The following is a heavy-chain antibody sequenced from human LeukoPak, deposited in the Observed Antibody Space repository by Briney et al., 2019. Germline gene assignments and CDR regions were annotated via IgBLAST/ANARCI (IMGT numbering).Heavy chain of an antibody. CDR3: ARGRFHYYDSSGYYFDW. V-gene: IGHV4-59*01. CDR2: IYYSGST. CDR1: GGSISRYY. J-gene: IGHJ4*02. Sequence: PSETLSLTCTVSGGSISRYYWSWIRQPPGKGLEWIGYIYYSGSTNYNPSLKSRVTISVDTSKNQFSLKLSSVTAADTAVYYCARGRFHYYDSSGYYFDWWGQGTLVTVSS. D-gene: IGHD3-22*01.